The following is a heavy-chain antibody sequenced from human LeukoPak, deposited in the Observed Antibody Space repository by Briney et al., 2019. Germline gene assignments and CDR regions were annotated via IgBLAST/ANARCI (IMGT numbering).Heavy chain of an antibody. Sequence: SETLSLTCTVSGGSISSSSYYWGWIRQPPGKGLEWIGSIYYSGSTYYNPSRKSRVTISVDTSKNQFSLKLSSVTAADTAVYYCASRDFYYYGTGKDYWGQGTLVTVSS. CDR1: GGSISSSSYY. J-gene: IGHJ4*02. CDR3: ASRDFYYYGTGKDY. CDR2: IYYSGST. D-gene: IGHD3-10*01. V-gene: IGHV4-39*01.